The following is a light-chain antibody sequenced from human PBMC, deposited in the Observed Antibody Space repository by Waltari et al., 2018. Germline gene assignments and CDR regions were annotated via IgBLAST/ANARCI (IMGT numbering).Light chain of an antibody. CDR2: DAS. CDR1: QSVSSY. CDR3: QQRSNWLT. V-gene: IGKV3-11*01. Sequence: EIVLTQSPATLSLSPGERATLSCRASQSVSSYLAWYQRKPGQAPRLLIYDASNRATGIPARFSGSGSGTDFTLTISSLEPEDFAVYYCQQRSNWLTFGGGTKVEIK. J-gene: IGKJ4*01.